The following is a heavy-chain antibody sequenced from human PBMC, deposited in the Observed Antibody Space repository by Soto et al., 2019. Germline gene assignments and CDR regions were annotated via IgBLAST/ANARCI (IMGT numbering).Heavy chain of an antibody. J-gene: IGHJ4*02. CDR3: AHRGSQPHPFDF. D-gene: IGHD6-6*01. CDR2: IYWDDDK. Sequence: QITLKESGPTLVKPTQTLTLTCTFSGFSLSVSGVAVAWIRQPPGKALEWLALIYWDDDKRYSPSLKSRLTIPKDTPKNQVVLTMTTMVPVDTAPYFCAHRGSQPHPFDFWGQGTLVTVSS. V-gene: IGHV2-5*02. CDR1: GFSLSVSGVA.